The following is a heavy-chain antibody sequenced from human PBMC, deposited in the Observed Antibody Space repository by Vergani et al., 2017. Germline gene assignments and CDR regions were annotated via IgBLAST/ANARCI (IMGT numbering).Heavy chain of an antibody. CDR2: ISGSGGST. CDR1: GFTFSSYA. CDR3: AKAGSSWYYFDY. J-gene: IGHJ4*02. Sequence: EVQLLESGGGLVQPGGSLRLSCAASGFTFSSYAMSWVRQAPGKGLEWVSAISGSGGSTYYADSVKGRFTISRENSKNTLYLQMNSLRAEDTAVYYCAKAGSSWYYFDYWGQGTLVTVSS. D-gene: IGHD6-13*01. V-gene: IGHV3-23*01.